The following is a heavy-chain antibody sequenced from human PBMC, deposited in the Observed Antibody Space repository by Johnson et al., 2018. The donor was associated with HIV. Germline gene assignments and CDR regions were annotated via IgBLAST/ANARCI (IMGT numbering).Heavy chain of an antibody. CDR3: ARDDGGGGDAFDI. J-gene: IGHJ3*02. V-gene: IGHV3-66*02. D-gene: IGHD5-24*01. Sequence: VQLVESGGGLVQPGGSLRLSCAASGFTVSSNYMSWVRQAPGKGLEWVSVIYSGGSTHFADSVKGRFTISRDNSKNTLYLQMNSLRAEDTAVYYCARDDGGGGDAFDIWGQGTMVTVSS. CDR2: IYSGGST. CDR1: GFTVSSNY.